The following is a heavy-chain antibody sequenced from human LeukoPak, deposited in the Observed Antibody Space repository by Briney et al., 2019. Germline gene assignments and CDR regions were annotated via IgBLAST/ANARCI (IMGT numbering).Heavy chain of an antibody. Sequence: GGSLRLSCAAPGFSFSSNWMGWVRQAPGKGLEWVAHIKRDGSQKYYLDSVKGRFTISRDNAKNSLSLQMNSLRAEDTAVYYCARGRWDFDYWGQGTLVTVSS. CDR2: IKRDGSQK. J-gene: IGHJ4*02. D-gene: IGHD4-23*01. V-gene: IGHV3-7*04. CDR1: GFSFSSNW. CDR3: ARGRWDFDY.